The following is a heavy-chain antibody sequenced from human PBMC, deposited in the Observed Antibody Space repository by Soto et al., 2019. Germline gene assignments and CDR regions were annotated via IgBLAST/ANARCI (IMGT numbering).Heavy chain of an antibody. V-gene: IGHV4-59*01. Sequence: QVQLQESGPGLVKPSETLSLTCTVSGGSISSYYWSWIRQPPGKGLEWIGYIYYSGSTNYNPSLKSRVTISVDTSKSQFSLKLSSVTAADTAVYYCARADIVVVPAAIWAFDIWGQGTMVTVSS. D-gene: IGHD2-2*01. CDR3: ARADIVVVPAAIWAFDI. CDR1: GGSISSYY. J-gene: IGHJ3*02. CDR2: IYYSGST.